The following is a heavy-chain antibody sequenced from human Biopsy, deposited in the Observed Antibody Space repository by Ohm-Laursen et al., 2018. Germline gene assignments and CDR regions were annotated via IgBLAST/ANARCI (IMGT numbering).Heavy chain of an antibody. Sequence: SLRLSCSASGFTFSSYRMHWVRHAPGKGLEWVSRFNSDGTDTTYADSVKGRFTISRDNAKNTLYLQMNSLRVEDTAVYYCAKAGRGYIDYWGQGTLVIVSS. CDR2: FNSDGTDT. V-gene: IGHV3-74*01. CDR1: GFTFSSYR. CDR3: AKAGRGYIDY. D-gene: IGHD5-18*01. J-gene: IGHJ4*01.